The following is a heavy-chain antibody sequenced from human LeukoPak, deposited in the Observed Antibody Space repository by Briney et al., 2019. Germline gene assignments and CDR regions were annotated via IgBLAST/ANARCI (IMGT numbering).Heavy chain of an antibody. Sequence: ASVKVSCKASGYTFTSYGISWLRQAPGQGLEWMGWISAYNGNTNYAQKLQGRVTMTTDTSTSTAYMELRGLRSDDTAVYYCAREEWQLWFLYWGQGTLVTVSS. CDR2: ISAYNGNT. CDR3: AREEWQLWFLY. CDR1: GYTFTSYG. J-gene: IGHJ4*02. D-gene: IGHD5-18*01. V-gene: IGHV1-18*01.